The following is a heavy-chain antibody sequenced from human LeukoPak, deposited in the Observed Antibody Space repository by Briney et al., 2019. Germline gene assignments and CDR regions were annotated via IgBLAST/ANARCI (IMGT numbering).Heavy chain of an antibody. V-gene: IGHV1-18*01. Sequence: GASVKVSCKASGYTFSTYGISWVRQAPGQGREGMGWISAYNGHTNYAQKFQGRVTMTTDTSTSTAYMELTSLTSDDTAVYYCARDKDLGAVAGTFDYWGQGTLVTVSS. CDR2: ISAYNGHT. D-gene: IGHD6-19*01. CDR3: ARDKDLGAVAGTFDY. CDR1: GYTFSTYG. J-gene: IGHJ4*02.